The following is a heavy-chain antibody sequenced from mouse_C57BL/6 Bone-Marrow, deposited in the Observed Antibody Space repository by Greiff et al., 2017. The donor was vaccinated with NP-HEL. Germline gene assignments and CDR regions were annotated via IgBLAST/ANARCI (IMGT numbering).Heavy chain of an antibody. D-gene: IGHD1-1*01. CDR3: ARHLLGFAY. CDR1: GFTFSSYG. Sequence: VQLQQSGGDLVKPGGSLKLSCAASGFTFSSYGMSWVRQTPDKRLEWVATISSGGSYTYYPDSVKGRFTISRDNAKNTLYLQMSSLKSEDTAMYYCARHLLGFAYWGQGTLVTVSA. CDR2: ISSGGSYT. J-gene: IGHJ3*01. V-gene: IGHV5-6*01.